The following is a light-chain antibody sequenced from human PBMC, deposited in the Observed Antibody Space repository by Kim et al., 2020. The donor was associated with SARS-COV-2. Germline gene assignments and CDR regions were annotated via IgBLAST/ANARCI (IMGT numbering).Light chain of an antibody. CDR3: QQYHHWPPVT. CDR2: AAS. Sequence: SPGEGATLSCRASQNVNSDLAWYQQTSGQSPRLLIYAASTRATGVPARFSGSRFGTEFTLTISSLQSEDFAVYFCQQYHHWPPVTFGGGTKVDIK. CDR1: QNVNSD. J-gene: IGKJ4*01. V-gene: IGKV3D-15*01.